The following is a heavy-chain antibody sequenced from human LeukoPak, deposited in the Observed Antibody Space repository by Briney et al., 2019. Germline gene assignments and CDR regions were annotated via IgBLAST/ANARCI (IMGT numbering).Heavy chain of an antibody. V-gene: IGHV3-23*01. CDR3: AKDRYDSSGYYYR. Sequence: PGVSLRLSFAASGFTFSSYAMNWVRQAPGRGLEWVSAISGSGDSTYYADSVKSRFTISRDNTKNTLYLQTNSLRAEDTAVYYCAKDRYDSSGYYYRWGQGTLVTVSS. CDR1: GFTFSSYA. J-gene: IGHJ4*02. CDR2: ISGSGDST. D-gene: IGHD3-22*01.